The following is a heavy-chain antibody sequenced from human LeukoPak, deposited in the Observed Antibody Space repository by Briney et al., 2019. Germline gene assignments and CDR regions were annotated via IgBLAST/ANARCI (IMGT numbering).Heavy chain of an antibody. CDR2: IYYSGST. J-gene: IGHJ3*02. Sequence: SETLSLTCTVSGGSISSGDYYWSWIRQPPGKGLEWIGYIYYSGSTYYNPSLKSRVTISVDTSKNQFSLKLSSVTAADTAVYYCAREPITMIVVPTSLPDAFDIWGQGTMVTVSS. CDR3: AREPITMIVVPTSLPDAFDI. V-gene: IGHV4-30-4*01. CDR1: GGSISSGDYY. D-gene: IGHD3-22*01.